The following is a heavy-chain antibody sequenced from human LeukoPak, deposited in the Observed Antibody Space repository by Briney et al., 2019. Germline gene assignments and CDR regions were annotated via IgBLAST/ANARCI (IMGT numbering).Heavy chain of an antibody. CDR3: AKRMTTVDIDAFDI. V-gene: IGHV3-23*01. CDR1: GFTFSSYG. D-gene: IGHD4-17*01. Sequence: GGSLRLSCAASGFTFSSYGMNWVRQAPGKGLEWVSGISGDAGRTYYADSVKGRFTISRDNSKNTLYLQMNSLRAEDTAVYYCAKRMTTVDIDAFDIWGQGTMVTVSS. CDR2: ISGDAGRT. J-gene: IGHJ3*02.